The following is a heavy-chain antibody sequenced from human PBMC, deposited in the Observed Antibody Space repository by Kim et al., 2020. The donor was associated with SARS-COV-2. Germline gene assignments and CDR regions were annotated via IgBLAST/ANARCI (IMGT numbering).Heavy chain of an antibody. CDR2: ISSDGSNK. V-gene: IGHV3-30-3*01. D-gene: IGHD6-19*01. Sequence: GGSLRLSCAVSGFTFSSYAMHWVRQAPGKGLEWVAVISSDGSNKYYADSVKGRFTISRDNSKNTLYLQMNSLRAEDTAVNYCASGAYSSGWYHSRYNWF. CDR1: GFTFSSYA. J-gene: IGHJ5*01. CDR3: ASGAYSSGWYHSRYNWF.